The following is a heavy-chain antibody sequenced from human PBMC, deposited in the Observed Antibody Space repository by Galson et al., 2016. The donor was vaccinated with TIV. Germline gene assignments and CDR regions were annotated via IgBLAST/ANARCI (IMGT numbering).Heavy chain of an antibody. CDR3: ARAGGGYHDTYWYFDL. V-gene: IGHV1-69*13. J-gene: IGHJ2*01. Sequence: SVKVSCKASGGIFRNYPISWVRQAPGQGLEWMGGIIPIFNIADYAQKFPGRVTITADESARTVSMELSSLRSDDTAVYYCARAGGGYHDTYWYFDLWGRGTLVTVSS. CDR2: IIPIFNIA. CDR1: GGIFRNYP. D-gene: IGHD3-22*01.